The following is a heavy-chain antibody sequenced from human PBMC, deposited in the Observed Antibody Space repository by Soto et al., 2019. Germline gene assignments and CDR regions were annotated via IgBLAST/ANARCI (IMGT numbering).Heavy chain of an antibody. CDR3: TKGGYDLIYYFGMDV. CDR2: ISSDGDTI. D-gene: IGHD5-12*01. Sequence: EVQLIESGGGWVQPGTSLRVSCAASGFTFHEYAMHWVRQAPGKGLEWVSGISSDGDTIAYADSVQGRFTVFRDNAKKSPYLQMNSLRAEDTALYYCTKGGYDLIYYFGMDVWGQGTTVTVSS. J-gene: IGHJ6*02. CDR1: GFTFHEYA. V-gene: IGHV3-9*01.